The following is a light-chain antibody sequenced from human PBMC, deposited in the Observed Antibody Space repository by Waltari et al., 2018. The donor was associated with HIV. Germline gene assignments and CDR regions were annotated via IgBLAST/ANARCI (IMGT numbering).Light chain of an antibody. Sequence: QSALTQPASVSGSPGQSITISCTGTSSDVGGYNYVSWDQHIPGKTPKLMIYEYSKRPAVVSNRFSGSKSGNTASLTISGLQAEDEADYYCSSYTSSSTVVFGGGTKLTVL. CDR1: SSDVGGYNY. V-gene: IGLV2-14*01. CDR2: EYS. J-gene: IGLJ2*01. CDR3: SSYTSSSTVV.